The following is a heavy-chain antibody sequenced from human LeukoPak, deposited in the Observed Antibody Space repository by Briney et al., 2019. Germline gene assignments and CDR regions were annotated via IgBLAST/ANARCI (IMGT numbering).Heavy chain of an antibody. CDR2: ISGTGYNT. CDR1: GFTFRNCA. J-gene: IGHJ4*02. CDR3: AKGLGAGWGTYYFDY. V-gene: IGHV3-23*01. Sequence: GSLRLSCAASGFTFRNCAMSWVRQAPGKGLEWVSGISGTGYNTYYADSVKGRFTISRDNSKNTLYLQMNSLRAEDTAVYYCAKGLGAGWGTYYFDYWGQGTLVTVSS. D-gene: IGHD3-10*01.